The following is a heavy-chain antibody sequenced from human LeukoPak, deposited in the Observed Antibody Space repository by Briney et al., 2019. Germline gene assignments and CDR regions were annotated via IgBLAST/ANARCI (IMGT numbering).Heavy chain of an antibody. CDR1: GFTFSSYS. CDR3: ARDHYGGYVPLDY. CDR2: ISSSSSYI. D-gene: IGHD4-17*01. J-gene: IGHJ4*02. Sequence: GSLRLSCAASGFTFSSYSMNWVRQAPGKGLEWVSSISSSSSYIYYADSVKGRFTISRDNAKNSLYLQMNSLRAEDTAVYYCARDHYGGYVPLDYWGQGTLVTVSS. V-gene: IGHV3-21*01.